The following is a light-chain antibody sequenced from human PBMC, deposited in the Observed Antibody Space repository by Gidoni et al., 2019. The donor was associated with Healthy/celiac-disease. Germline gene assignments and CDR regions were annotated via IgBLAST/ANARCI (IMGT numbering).Light chain of an antibody. CDR2: SKN. V-gene: IGLV1-44*01. Sequence: QSVLTQPPSASGNPGQRVTISCSGSSSHIGRNTVNWYHQLPGTAPKLLIYSKNQRPSGVLDRFSGSKSGTSASLAISGLQSEDEADYYCAAWDDSLNGGVVFGGGTKLTVL. CDR3: AAWDDSLNGGVV. J-gene: IGLJ2*01. CDR1: SSHIGRNT.